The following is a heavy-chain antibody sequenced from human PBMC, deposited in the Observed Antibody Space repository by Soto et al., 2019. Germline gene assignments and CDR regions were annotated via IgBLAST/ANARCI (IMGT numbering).Heavy chain of an antibody. CDR1: VFTFSSYA. CDR3: AKDLIAARGY. CDR2: ISGSGGST. D-gene: IGHD6-6*01. J-gene: IGHJ4*02. V-gene: IGHV3-23*01. Sequence: WWSLRLSCSASVFTFSSYAMSWFRQAPGKGLEWVSAISGSGGSTYYADSVKGRFTISRDNSKNTLYLQMNSLRAEDTAVYYCAKDLIAARGYWGQGTLVTVSS.